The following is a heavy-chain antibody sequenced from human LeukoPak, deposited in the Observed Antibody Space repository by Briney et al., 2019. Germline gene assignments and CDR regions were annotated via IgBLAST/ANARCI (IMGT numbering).Heavy chain of an antibody. V-gene: IGHV1-18*04. CDR2: ISAYNGNT. J-gene: IGHJ6*02. D-gene: IGHD3-10*01. CDR1: GYTFTGYY. CDR3: ARDGGSGSQGGMDV. Sequence: GASVKVSCKASGYTFTGYYMHWVRQAPGQGLEWMGWISAYNGNTNYAQKLQGRVTMTTDTSTSTAYMELRSLRSDDTAVYYCARDGGSGSQGGMDVWGQGTTVTVSS.